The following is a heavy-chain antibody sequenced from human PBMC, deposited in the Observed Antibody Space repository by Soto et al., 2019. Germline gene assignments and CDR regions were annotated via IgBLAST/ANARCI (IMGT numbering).Heavy chain of an antibody. D-gene: IGHD2-15*01. CDR2: INPSGGST. CDR1: GYTFTSYY. Sequence: ASVKVSCKASGYTFTSYYMHWVRQAPGQGLEWMGIINPSGGSTSYAQKFQGRVTMTRDTSTSTVYMELSSLRSADTAVYYCARDPFGRSGGSCYYGMEVWGQGTTVSVSS. V-gene: IGHV1-46*01. CDR3: ARDPFGRSGGSCYYGMEV. J-gene: IGHJ6*01.